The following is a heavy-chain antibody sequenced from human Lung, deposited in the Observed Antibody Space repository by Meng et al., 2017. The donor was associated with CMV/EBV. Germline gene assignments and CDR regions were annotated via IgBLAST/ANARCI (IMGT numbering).Heavy chain of an antibody. J-gene: IGHJ4*02. V-gene: IGHV3-74*01. Sequence: ESXMISCAASGFTFSHSWMYWVGQARGKGLVWVSVINTDGTTINYADSVKGRFTISRDNAKNTLYLQMDILRADDTALYYCARKRTNWRGPVFDYWGQGTLVTVSS. CDR3: ARKRTNWRGPVFDY. D-gene: IGHD2-8*01. CDR1: GFTFSHSW. CDR2: INTDGTTI.